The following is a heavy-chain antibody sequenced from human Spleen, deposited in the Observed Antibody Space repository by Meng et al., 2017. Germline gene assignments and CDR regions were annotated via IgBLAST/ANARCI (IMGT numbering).Heavy chain of an antibody. J-gene: IGHJ5*02. Sequence: ASVKVSCKASGYTFTGYYIHWVRQAPGQGLEWMGWINPSSGTTNYAQKFQGRVTMTRDTSTSTVFMELSRLTSDDTAVYYCARSQVTYYRDSSGHYPFDPWGQGTQVTVSS. V-gene: IGHV1-2*02. CDR3: ARSQVTYYRDSSGHYPFDP. CDR1: GYTFTGYY. CDR2: INPSSGTT. D-gene: IGHD3-22*01.